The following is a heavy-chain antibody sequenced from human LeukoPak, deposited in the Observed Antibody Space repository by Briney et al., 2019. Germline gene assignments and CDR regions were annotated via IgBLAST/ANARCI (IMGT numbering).Heavy chain of an antibody. D-gene: IGHD6-6*01. CDR3: ASLGVVGSSSKLSRSRFDY. V-gene: IGHV4-34*01. J-gene: IGHJ4*02. CDR1: GGSFSGYY. CDR2: INHSGST. Sequence: PSETLSLTCAVYGGSFSGYYWSWIRQPPGKGLEWIGEINHSGSTNYNPSLKSRVTISVDTSKNQFSLKLSSVTAADTAVYYCASLGVVGSSSKLSRSRFDYWGQGTLVTVSS.